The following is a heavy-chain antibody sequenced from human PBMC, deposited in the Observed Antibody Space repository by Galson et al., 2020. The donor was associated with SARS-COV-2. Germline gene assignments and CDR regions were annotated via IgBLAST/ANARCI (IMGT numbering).Heavy chain of an antibody. CDR2: ISSDGRNS. CDR1: GFTFSNYV. Sequence: GGSLRLSCAASGFTFSNYVMHWVRQAPGKGPEWVAVISSDGRNSFSADSLKGRFTISRANSKSTLYLQMNSLRAEDAAVYYCARGGEWELPYYFDYWGQGTLVTVSS. J-gene: IGHJ4*02. CDR3: ARGGEWELPYYFDY. V-gene: IGHV3-30*04. D-gene: IGHD1-26*01.